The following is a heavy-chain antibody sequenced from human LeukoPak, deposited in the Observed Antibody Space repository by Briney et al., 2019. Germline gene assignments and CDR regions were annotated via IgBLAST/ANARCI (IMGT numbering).Heavy chain of an antibody. CDR2: VYYTGST. Sequence: PSETLSLTCTVSGDSISSHYWSWIRQPPGKGLEWIGYVYYTGSTNYNPSLQSRVTISVDTSKNQFSLRLSSVTPADTAVYYCARSPPWAIPVAGTDDWFDSWGQGTLVTVSS. CDR3: ARSPPWAIPVAGTDDWFDS. V-gene: IGHV4-59*11. CDR1: GDSISSHY. D-gene: IGHD6-19*01. J-gene: IGHJ5*01.